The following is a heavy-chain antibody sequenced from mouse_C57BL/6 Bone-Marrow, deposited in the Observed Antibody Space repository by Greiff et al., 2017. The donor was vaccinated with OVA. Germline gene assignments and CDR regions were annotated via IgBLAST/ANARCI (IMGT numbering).Heavy chain of an antibody. V-gene: IGHV1-81*01. CDR3: ARKGDGSSYGGYDFDY. J-gene: IGHJ2*01. CDR2: IYPRSGNT. CDR1: GYTFTSYG. Sequence: QVQLQQSGAELARPGASVKLSCKASGYTFTSYGISWVKQRTGQGLEWIGEIYPRSGNTYYPDKFKGKSTLTADKSSSTAYMELRSLTSEDSAVYFCARKGDGSSYGGYDFDYWGQGTTLTVSS. D-gene: IGHD1-1*01.